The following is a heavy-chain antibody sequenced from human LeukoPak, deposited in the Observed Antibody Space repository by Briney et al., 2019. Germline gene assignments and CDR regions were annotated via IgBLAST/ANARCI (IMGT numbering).Heavy chain of an antibody. V-gene: IGHV4-61*01. D-gene: IGHD3-3*02. CDR1: GYSISSGYY. J-gene: IGHJ6*03. CDR2: IYYSGST. CDR3: ARAFYPGYYSYMAV. Sequence: SETLSLTCTVSGYSISSGYYWGWIRQPPGKGLEWIGYIYYSGSTNYNPSLKSRVTISVDTSKNQFSLKLSSVTAADTAVYYCARAFYPGYYSYMAVWGKGTTVTVSS.